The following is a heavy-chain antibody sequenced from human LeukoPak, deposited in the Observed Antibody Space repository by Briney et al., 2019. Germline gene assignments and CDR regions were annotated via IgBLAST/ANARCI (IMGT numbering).Heavy chain of an antibody. Sequence: SVKVSCKASGGTFSSYAISRVRQAPGQGLEWMGGIIPIFGTANYAQKFQGRVTITTDESTSTAYMELSSLRSEDTAVYYCARVNDLEGAFDIWGQGTMVTVSS. D-gene: IGHD1-1*01. J-gene: IGHJ3*02. V-gene: IGHV1-69*05. CDR3: ARVNDLEGAFDI. CDR1: GGTFSSYA. CDR2: IIPIFGTA.